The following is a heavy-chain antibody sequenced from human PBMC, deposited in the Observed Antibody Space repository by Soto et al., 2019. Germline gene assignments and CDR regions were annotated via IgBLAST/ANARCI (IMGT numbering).Heavy chain of an antibody. CDR2: INAGNGNT. D-gene: IGHD2-2*01. CDR1: GYTFTSYA. J-gene: IGHJ6*02. CDR3: ARANSYCSSTSCYGYYYYYGMDV. Sequence: ASVKVSCKASGYTFTSYAMHWVRQAPGQRLEWMGWINAGNGNTKYSQKFQGRVTITGDTSASTAYMELSSLRSEDTAVYYCARANSYCSSTSCYGYYYYYGMDVWGQGTTVTVSS. V-gene: IGHV1-3*01.